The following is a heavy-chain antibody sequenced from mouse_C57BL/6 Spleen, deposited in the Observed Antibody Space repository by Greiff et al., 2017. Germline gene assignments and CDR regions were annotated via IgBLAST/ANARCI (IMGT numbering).Heavy chain of an antibody. D-gene: IGHD3-3*01. J-gene: IGHJ2*01. CDR2: ISDGGSYT. CDR3: ARAPQGLYYFDY. Sequence: DVKPVESGGGLVKPGGSLKLSCAASGFTFSSYAMSWVRQTPEKRLEWVATISDGGSYTYYPDNVKGRFTISRDNAKNNLYLQMSHLKSEDTAMYYCARAPQGLYYFDYWGQGTTLTVSS. V-gene: IGHV5-4*03. CDR1: GFTFSSYA.